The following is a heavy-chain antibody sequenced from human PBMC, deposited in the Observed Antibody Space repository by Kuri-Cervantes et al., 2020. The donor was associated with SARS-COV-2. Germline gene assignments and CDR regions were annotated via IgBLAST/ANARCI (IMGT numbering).Heavy chain of an antibody. V-gene: IGHV3-23*01. CDR1: GFTFSSYA. CDR3: AKFKIDYSNYGEFDY. Sequence: GGSLRLSCAASGFTFSSYAMSWVRQAPGKGLEWVSAISSSGGSTYYADSVKGRFTISRDNSKNTLYLQMSSLRAEDTAVYYCAKFKIDYSNYGEFDYWGQGTLVTVSS. CDR2: ISSSGGST. D-gene: IGHD4-11*01. J-gene: IGHJ4*02.